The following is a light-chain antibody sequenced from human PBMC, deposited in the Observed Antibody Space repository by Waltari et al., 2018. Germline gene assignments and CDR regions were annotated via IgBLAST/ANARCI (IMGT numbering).Light chain of an antibody. CDR1: SSDVGGDDS. CDR3: CSQSTYNGVI. J-gene: IGLJ2*01. CDR2: DVN. Sequence: QSALSQPASVSGSPGQSITISCTGSSSDVGGDDSVSWYQDHPGQAPKVIIYDVNNRPSGVSERFAASKSGNAASLTISGRQAEDEANYYCCSQSTYNGVIFGGGTKLTGL. V-gene: IGLV2-14*03.